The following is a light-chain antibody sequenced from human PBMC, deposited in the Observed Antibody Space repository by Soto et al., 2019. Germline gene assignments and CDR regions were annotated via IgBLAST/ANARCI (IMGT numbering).Light chain of an antibody. V-gene: IGKV3-15*01. J-gene: IGKJ2*01. CDR2: GAN. CDR1: QSITSE. CDR3: QQGHNWPLT. Sequence: EIVMTQSPATLSVPPGERATLSCRASQSITSELAWYQQKPGQPPRPLVYGANTRATGVPARFIVTESGSEFTLTISGLQSEDFAVYYCQQGHNWPLTFGQGTRLEI.